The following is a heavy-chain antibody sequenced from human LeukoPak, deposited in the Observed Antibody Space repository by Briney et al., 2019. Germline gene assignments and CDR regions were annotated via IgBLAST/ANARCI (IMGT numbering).Heavy chain of an antibody. Sequence: SETLSLTCAVYGGSFSGYYWSWIRQPPGKGLEWIGEINHSGSTNYNPSLKSRVTISVDTSKNQFSLKLSSVTAADTAVYYCARGGITIFGVVRYYGMDVWGQGTTVTVSS. CDR1: GGSFSGYY. CDR2: INHSGST. D-gene: IGHD3-3*01. J-gene: IGHJ6*02. V-gene: IGHV4-34*01. CDR3: ARGGITIFGVVRYYGMDV.